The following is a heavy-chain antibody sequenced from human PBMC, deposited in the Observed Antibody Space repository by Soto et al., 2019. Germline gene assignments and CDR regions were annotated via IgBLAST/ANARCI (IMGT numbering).Heavy chain of an antibody. J-gene: IGHJ4*02. D-gene: IGHD6-19*01. V-gene: IGHV3-7*01. Sequence: EVVLVESGGGLVQPGGSLRLSCAASGFTFSSFWMSWVRQAPGKGLEWMAMIKGDASETLYVDSVKGRFTIARDNTNNALYLQMNSRRADDTAVYYCVGGDGWYLDYWGQGALLTVSS. CDR3: VGGDGWYLDY. CDR2: IKGDASET. CDR1: GFTFSSFW.